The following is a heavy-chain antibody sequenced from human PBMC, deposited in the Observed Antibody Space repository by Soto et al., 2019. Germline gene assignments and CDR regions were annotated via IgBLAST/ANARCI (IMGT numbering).Heavy chain of an antibody. CDR2: IYHSGST. J-gene: IGHJ5*02. CDR3: ARDHLEGNWFDP. Sequence: QLQLQESGSGLVKPSQTLSLTCAVSGGSISSGGYSWNWIRQPLGKGLEWIGYIYHSGSTYYNPSHNSRVTISVDKSKHKFSLKLTSVTAPDTAVYYCARDHLEGNWFDPWGQGTLVTVSS. CDR1: GGSISSGGYS. V-gene: IGHV4-30-2*01.